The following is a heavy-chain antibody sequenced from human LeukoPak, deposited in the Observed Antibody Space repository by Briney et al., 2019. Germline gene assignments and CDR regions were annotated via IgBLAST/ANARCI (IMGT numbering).Heavy chain of an antibody. CDR3: ARVPKHDYRVDY. Sequence: PSETLSLTCTVSGYSISSGYYWGWIRQPPGKGLEWIGSIYHSGSTYYNPSLKSRVTISVDTSKNQFSLKLSSVTAADTAVYYCARVPKHDYRVDYWGQGTLVTVSS. CDR2: IYHSGST. V-gene: IGHV4-38-2*02. CDR1: GYSISSGYY. J-gene: IGHJ4*02. D-gene: IGHD4-11*01.